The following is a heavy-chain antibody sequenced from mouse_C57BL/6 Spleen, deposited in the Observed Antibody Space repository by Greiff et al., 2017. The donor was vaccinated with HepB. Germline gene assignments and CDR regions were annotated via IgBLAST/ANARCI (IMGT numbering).Heavy chain of an antibody. J-gene: IGHJ2*01. CDR1: GYTFTSYW. CDR3: ARHTTVVRGNYFDY. Sequence: QVHVKQPGAELVKPGASVKLSCKASGYTFTSYWMHWVKQRPGQGLEWIGMIHPNSGSTNYNEKFKSKATLTVDKSSSTAYMQLSSLTSEDSAVYYCARHTTVVRGNYFDYWGQGTTLTVSS. V-gene: IGHV1-64*01. CDR2: IHPNSGST. D-gene: IGHD1-1*01.